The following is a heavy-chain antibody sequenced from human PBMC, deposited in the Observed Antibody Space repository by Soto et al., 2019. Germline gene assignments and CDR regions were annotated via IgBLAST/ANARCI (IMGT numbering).Heavy chain of an antibody. V-gene: IGHV1-69*06. J-gene: IGHJ6*02. D-gene: IGHD3-16*01. CDR2: IVPMFGTA. Sequence: QVQLVQSGAEVKKPGSSVTVSCTTSGGTFSSHAISWVRQAPGQGLEWMGGIVPMFGTANYAQKFQGRVTTTADKSTSTAYMELSSLTFDDSAVYYCARGDDLDYYYAMDVWGQGTTVTVSS. CDR3: ARGDDLDYYYAMDV. CDR1: GGTFSSHA.